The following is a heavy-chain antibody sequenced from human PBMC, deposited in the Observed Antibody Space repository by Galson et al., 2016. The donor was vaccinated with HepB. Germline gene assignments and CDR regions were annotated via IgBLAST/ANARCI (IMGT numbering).Heavy chain of an antibody. Sequence: SLRLSCAGSGFTFSRYGMTWVRQAPGKGLEDVSSISMSGNSRDYAESVKGRFTISRDNSNSMLFLQMSSLRADDTAVYYCARRHEDCPPVGCSVDYWGQGTLVSVAS. CDR3: ARRHEDCPPVGCSVDY. CDR1: GFTFSRYG. J-gene: IGHJ4*02. CDR2: ISMSGNSR. D-gene: IGHD3-10*02. V-gene: IGHV3-23*01.